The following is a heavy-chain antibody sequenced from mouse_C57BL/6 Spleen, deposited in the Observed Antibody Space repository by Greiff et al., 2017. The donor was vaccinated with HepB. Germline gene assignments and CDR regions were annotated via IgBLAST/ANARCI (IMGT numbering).Heavy chain of an antibody. J-gene: IGHJ3*01. CDR1: GFTFSSYA. Sequence: DVKLVESGGGLVKPGGSLKLSCAASGFTFSSYAMSWVRQTPEKRLEWVATISDGGSYTYSPANVKGRFTISRDNAKTNLYLQMSHLKSEDTAMYYSARAYYDYDGFAYWGQGTLVTVAA. D-gene: IGHD2-4*01. CDR3: ARAYYDYDGFAY. CDR2: ISDGGSYT. V-gene: IGHV5-4*03.